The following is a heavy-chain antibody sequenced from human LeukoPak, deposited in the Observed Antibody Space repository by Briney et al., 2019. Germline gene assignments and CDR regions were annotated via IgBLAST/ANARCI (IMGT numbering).Heavy chain of an antibody. CDR3: ASLWSGYYRVFDY. Sequence: GASVKVSCKASGYSFTGYYMHWVRQAPGQGLEWMGWINPNSGGTNYAQKFQGRVTMTRDTSISTAYMELSRLRSDDTAVYYCASLWSGYYRVFDYWGQGTLVTVSS. CDR1: GYSFTGYY. J-gene: IGHJ4*02. D-gene: IGHD3-3*01. CDR2: INPNSGGT. V-gene: IGHV1-2*02.